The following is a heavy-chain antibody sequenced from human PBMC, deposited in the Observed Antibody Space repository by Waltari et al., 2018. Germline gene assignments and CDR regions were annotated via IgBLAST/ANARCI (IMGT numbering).Heavy chain of an antibody. D-gene: IGHD6-13*01. Sequence: EVQLVESGGNLVQPGGSLRLSCAASGFTFPSHWMHWVRQATGKGLVWVSRINSDGSNTRYADSVKGRFTISRDNAKNTLYLEMNSLRAEDTAVYFCAGGPQSGASSAWYGWFDPWGQGTLVTVSS. CDR1: GFTFPSHW. J-gene: IGHJ5*02. CDR2: INSDGSNT. CDR3: AGGPQSGASSAWYGWFDP. V-gene: IGHV3-74*01.